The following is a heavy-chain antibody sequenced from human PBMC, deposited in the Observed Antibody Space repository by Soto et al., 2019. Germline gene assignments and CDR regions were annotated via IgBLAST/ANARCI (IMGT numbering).Heavy chain of an antibody. CDR1: GGSISSGGYY. D-gene: IGHD4-17*01. V-gene: IGHV4-31*03. Sequence: QVKLQESGPGLVKPSQTLSLTCTVSGGSISSGGYYWCWISQHPGKGLEWIGYIYYSGSTYYNPSLKSRVTISVDTSKNQFSLKLSSVTAADTAVYYCARATTDPIYYYYYMDVWGKGTTVTVSS. CDR3: ARATTDPIYYYYYMDV. J-gene: IGHJ6*03. CDR2: IYYSGST.